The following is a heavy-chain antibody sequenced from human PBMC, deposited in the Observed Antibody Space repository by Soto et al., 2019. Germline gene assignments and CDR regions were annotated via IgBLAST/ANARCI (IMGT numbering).Heavy chain of an antibody. V-gene: IGHV4-59*01. CDR1: GGSTSSYY. J-gene: IGHJ3*02. Sequence: PETLSHTCTVSGGSTSSYYRIWIRQPPGKGLEWIGYIYYSGSTNYNPSLKSRVTISVDTSKNQFSLKLSSVTAADTAVYYCSNGGSQVAFYIRAQRTTVPVSS. CDR2: IYYSGST. D-gene: IGHD1-26*01. CDR3: SNGGSQVAFYI.